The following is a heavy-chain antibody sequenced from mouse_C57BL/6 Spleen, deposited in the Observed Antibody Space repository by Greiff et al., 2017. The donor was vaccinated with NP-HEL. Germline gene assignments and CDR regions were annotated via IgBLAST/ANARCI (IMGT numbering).Heavy chain of an antibody. CDR3: ARPALPYWYFDV. J-gene: IGHJ1*03. D-gene: IGHD1-2*01. CDR1: GYTFTDYY. V-gene: IGHV1-76*01. CDR2: IYPGSGNT. Sequence: QVQLKQSGAELVRPGASVKLSCKASGYTFTDYYINWVKQRPGQGLEWIARIYPGSGNTYYNEKFKGKATLTAEKSSSTAYMQLSSLTSEDSAVYFCARPALPYWYFDVWGTGTTVTVSS.